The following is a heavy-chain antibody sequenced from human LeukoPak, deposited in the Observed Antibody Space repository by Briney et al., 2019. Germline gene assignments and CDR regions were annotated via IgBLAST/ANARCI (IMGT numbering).Heavy chain of an antibody. J-gene: IGHJ4*02. D-gene: IGHD1-1*01. Sequence: GSLRLSCAASGFSFVDSDMNWFRQAPGEGPQWVANINYLGHFTSYADSVKGRFTIARDNSKNMLFLQMDGLRVEDTALYYCAKDPNWEGGYWGQGILVTVSS. CDR2: INYLGHFT. CDR1: GFSFVDSD. V-gene: IGHV3-23*01. CDR3: AKDPNWEGGY.